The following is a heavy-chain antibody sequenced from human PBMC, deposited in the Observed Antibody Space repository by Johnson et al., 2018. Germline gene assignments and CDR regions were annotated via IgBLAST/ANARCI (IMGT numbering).Heavy chain of an antibody. CDR2: IYYSGST. J-gene: IGHJ3*02. CDR3: ARDWVVVAATDAFDI. Sequence: QVQLQESGPGLVKXSETXSLXCTVSGGSISSSSYSWGWLRQPPGKGLEGIGSIYYSGSTYYNPSLKSRVTISVDTSKNQFSLKLSSVTAADTAVYYLARDWVVVAATDAFDIWGQGTMVTVSS. V-gene: IGHV4-39*07. CDR1: GGSISSSSYS. D-gene: IGHD2-15*01.